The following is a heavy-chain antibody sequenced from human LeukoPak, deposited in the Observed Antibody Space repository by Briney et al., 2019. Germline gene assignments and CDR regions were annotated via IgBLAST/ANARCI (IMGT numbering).Heavy chain of an antibody. D-gene: IGHD6-13*01. CDR3: ARDLSSNWYNFAY. CDR1: GLTLYDYV. J-gene: IGHJ4*02. V-gene: IGHV3-20*04. CDR2: INWDGGST. Sequence: GGALRLSCVESGLTLYDYVMRLGPQPPREGLGWGAGINWDGGSTFYADSVKGRFIISRDNAKNSLFLQMNGLRVEDTALYYCARDLSSNWYNFAYWGQGTLVTVSS.